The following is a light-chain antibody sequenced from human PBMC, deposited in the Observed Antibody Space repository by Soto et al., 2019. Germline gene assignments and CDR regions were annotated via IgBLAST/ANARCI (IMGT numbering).Light chain of an antibody. Sequence: EIVLTQSPGTLSLSPGERATLSCRASQSVRSSYFAWYQHKPGQAPRLLIYGASSRATGIPDRFSGSGSGTDFTLIISRLEPEDFAVYYCQQYGSSPPLSFGGGTKVEMK. J-gene: IGKJ4*01. CDR3: QQYGSSPPLS. V-gene: IGKV3-20*01. CDR1: QSVRSSY. CDR2: GAS.